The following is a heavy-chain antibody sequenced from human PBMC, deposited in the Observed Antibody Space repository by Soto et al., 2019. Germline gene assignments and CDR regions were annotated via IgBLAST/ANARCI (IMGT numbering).Heavy chain of an antibody. Sequence: SETLSLTCSVSGGAINNRDYYWSWIRQPPGKGLEWIGEINHSGSTNYNPSLKSRVTISTDTSKNQFSLLLSSVTAADTAVYYCAREEVPQWFTKGYYGMDVWGQGTTVTVSS. D-gene: IGHD2-8*01. CDR1: GGAINNRDYY. V-gene: IGHV4-34*01. J-gene: IGHJ6*02. CDR3: AREEVPQWFTKGYYGMDV. CDR2: INHSGST.